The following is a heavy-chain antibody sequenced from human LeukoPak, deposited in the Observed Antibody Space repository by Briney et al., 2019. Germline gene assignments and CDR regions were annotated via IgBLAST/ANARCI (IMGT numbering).Heavy chain of an antibody. CDR1: GFTYSSHA. J-gene: IGHJ4*02. D-gene: IGHD2/OR15-2a*01. CDR3: AREGISRKMDFDY. V-gene: IGHV3-23*01. Sequence: GGSLRLSCATSGFTYSSHAMSWVRQAPEKGLEWVSSITNDNYDTFYADSVKGRFTISRDESKNTLYLQMKSLRAEDTAVYYCAREGISRKMDFDYWGQGTLVTVSS. CDR2: ITNDNYDT.